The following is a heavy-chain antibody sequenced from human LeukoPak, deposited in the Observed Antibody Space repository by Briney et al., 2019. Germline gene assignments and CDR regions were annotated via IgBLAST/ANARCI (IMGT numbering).Heavy chain of an antibody. V-gene: IGHV4-38-2*02. D-gene: IGHD2-8*01. Sequence: SETLSLTCAVSGYSITSNYYWGWIRQPPGRGLEWIRSIHHGVSTFYNPSLKSRVTISVDTSNNHFSLRLTSVTAADTAVYYCARDRDDSTNYTPYYFDYWGQGALVAVSS. CDR3: ARDRDDSTNYTPYYFDY. CDR2: IHHGVST. J-gene: IGHJ4*02. CDR1: GYSITSNYY.